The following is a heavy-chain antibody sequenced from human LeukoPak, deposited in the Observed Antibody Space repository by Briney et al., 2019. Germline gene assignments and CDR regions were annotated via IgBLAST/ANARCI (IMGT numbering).Heavy chain of an antibody. D-gene: IGHD3-9*01. V-gene: IGHV4-61*07. CDR3: ARHGEELTFDY. J-gene: IGHJ4*02. Sequence: IGYIYYSGSTNYNPSLKSRVTISVDTSKNQFSLKLSSVTAADTAVYYCARHGEELTFDYWGQGTLVTVSS. CDR2: IYYSGST.